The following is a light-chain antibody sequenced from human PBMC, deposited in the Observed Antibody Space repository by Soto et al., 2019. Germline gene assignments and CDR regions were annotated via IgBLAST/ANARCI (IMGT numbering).Light chain of an antibody. CDR1: QSLLHSNGYNY. CDR2: LGS. V-gene: IGKV2-28*01. J-gene: IGKJ2*01. CDR3: MQALQTPKT. Sequence: DTVMTQSPLSLPVTPGEPASISCRSSQSLLHSNGYNYLDWYLQRPGQSPQLLIYLGSNRASGAPDRFSGSGSGTDFTLKISRVEAEDVGVYYCMQALQTPKTFGQGTRWISN.